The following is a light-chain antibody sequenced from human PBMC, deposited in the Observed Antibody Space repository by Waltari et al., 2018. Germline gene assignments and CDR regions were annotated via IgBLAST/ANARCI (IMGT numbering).Light chain of an antibody. Sequence: EIVLTQSLGTLSLSSGARATLSCRASQTVSSSYLAWYQQKPDQAPRLLMYDASCRSTGIPDRFIGSGSETAFTLTISSLEPEDFAVYYCQHYGSSPLITFGQGTRLEIK. J-gene: IGKJ5*01. V-gene: IGKV3-20*01. CDR3: QHYGSSPLIT. CDR1: QTVSSSY. CDR2: DAS.